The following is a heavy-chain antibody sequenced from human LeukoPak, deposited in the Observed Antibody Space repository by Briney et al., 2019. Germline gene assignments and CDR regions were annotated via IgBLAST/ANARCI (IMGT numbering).Heavy chain of an antibody. D-gene: IGHD3-10*01. Sequence: ASVKVSCKTSGYILTGYYIHWVRQPPAPGLERMGWSNPISGGPNCAQEFQGRVTLTKDTSITTAYMELIRLKADDTAVYYCATGGASGNFQDYWGQGSLVTVSS. CDR1: GYILTGYY. CDR3: ATGGASGNFQDY. V-gene: IGHV1-2*02. CDR2: SNPISGGP. J-gene: IGHJ4*02.